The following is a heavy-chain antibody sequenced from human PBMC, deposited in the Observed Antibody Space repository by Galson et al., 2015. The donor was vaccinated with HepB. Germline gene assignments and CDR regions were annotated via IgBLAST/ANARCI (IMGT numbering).Heavy chain of an antibody. Sequence: SVKVSCKASGGTFSSYAISWVRQAPGQGLEWMGGIIPIFGTANYAQKFQGRVTITADESTSTAYMELSSLRSEDTAVYYCERAALGYCSSTSCYWGLAFDIWGQGTMVTVSS. CDR1: GGTFSSYA. J-gene: IGHJ3*02. V-gene: IGHV1-69*13. CDR2: IIPIFGTA. CDR3: ERAALGYCSSTSCYWGLAFDI. D-gene: IGHD2-2*01.